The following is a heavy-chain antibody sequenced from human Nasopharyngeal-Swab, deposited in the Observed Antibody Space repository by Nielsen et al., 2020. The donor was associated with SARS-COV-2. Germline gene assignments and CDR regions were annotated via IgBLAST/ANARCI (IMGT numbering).Heavy chain of an antibody. Sequence: LSCTVSGGSISSSSYYWGWIRQPPGKGLEWIGSIYYSGSTNYNPSLKSRVTISVDTSKNQLSLRLNSVTAADTAVYYCARNGHYTMDYWGQGTLVTVSS. CDR2: IYYSGST. J-gene: IGHJ4*02. V-gene: IGHV4-39*07. D-gene: IGHD3-3*01. CDR3: ARNGHYTMDY. CDR1: GGSISSSSYY.